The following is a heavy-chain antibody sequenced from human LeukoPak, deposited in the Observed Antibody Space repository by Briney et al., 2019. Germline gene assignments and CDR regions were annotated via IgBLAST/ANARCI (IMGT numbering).Heavy chain of an antibody. CDR2: IRYDGSNK. V-gene: IGHV3-30*02. CDR3: ARSVKWELLGFDY. Sequence: GGSLRLSCAASGFTFSSYGMHWVRQAPGKGLEWVAFIRYDGSNKYYVDSVKGRFTISRDNSKKTLYLQMNSLRAEDTALYFCARSVKWELLGFDYWGQGTLVTVSS. J-gene: IGHJ4*02. D-gene: IGHD1-26*01. CDR1: GFTFSSYG.